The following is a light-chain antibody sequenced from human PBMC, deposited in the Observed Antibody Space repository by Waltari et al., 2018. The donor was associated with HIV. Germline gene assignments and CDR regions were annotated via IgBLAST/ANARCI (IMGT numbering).Light chain of an antibody. CDR2: DNY. J-gene: IGLJ3*02. CDR1: SSNIGSND. CDR3: GTWDSGLSAVV. V-gene: IGLV1-51*01. Sequence: QSVSTQPPSVSAAPGQRVTISCSGSSSNIGSNDVSWYQQLPGTAPKLLIFDNYNRPSGIPDRFSGSKSGTSATLGITGLQTGDEADYYCGTWDSGLSAVVFGGGTKLTVL.